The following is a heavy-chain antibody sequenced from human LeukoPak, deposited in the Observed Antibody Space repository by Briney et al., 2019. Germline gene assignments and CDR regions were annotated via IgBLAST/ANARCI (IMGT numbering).Heavy chain of an antibody. CDR1: GFTFSSYS. Sequence: GGSLRLPCAASGFTFSSYSMNWVRQAPGKGLEWVSSISSSSSYIYYADSVKGRFTISRDNAKNSLYLQMNSLRAEDTAVYYCASFNSSGYYDPRFDPWGQGTLVTVSS. V-gene: IGHV3-21*01. CDR2: ISSSSSYI. J-gene: IGHJ5*02. CDR3: ASFNSSGYYDPRFDP. D-gene: IGHD3-22*01.